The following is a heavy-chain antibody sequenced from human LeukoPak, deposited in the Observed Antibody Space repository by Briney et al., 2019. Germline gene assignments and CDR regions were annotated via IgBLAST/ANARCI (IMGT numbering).Heavy chain of an antibody. CDR1: GGSISSSSYY. V-gene: IGHV4-39*01. CDR3: ARGRDGYNYDY. J-gene: IGHJ4*02. CDR2: IYYSGST. Sequence: PSETLSLTCTVSGGSISSSSYYWGWIRQPPGKGLERIGSIYYSGSTYYNPSLKSRVTISVDTSKNQFSLKLSSVTAADTAVYYCARGRDGYNYDYWGQGTLVTVSS. D-gene: IGHD5-24*01.